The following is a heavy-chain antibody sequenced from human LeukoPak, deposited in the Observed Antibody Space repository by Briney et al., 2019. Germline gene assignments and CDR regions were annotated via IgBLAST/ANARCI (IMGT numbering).Heavy chain of an antibody. J-gene: IGHJ4*02. V-gene: IGHV4-59*01. CDR2: IYYSGST. CDR3: ARGRGWYLS. CDR1: GGSISSYY. Sequence: SETLSLTCTVSGGSISSYYWSWIRQPPGKGLEWIGYIYYSGSTNYNPSLKSRVTISVDTSKNQFSLKLSSVTAADTAVYYCARGRGWYLSWGQGTLVTVSS. D-gene: IGHD6-19*01.